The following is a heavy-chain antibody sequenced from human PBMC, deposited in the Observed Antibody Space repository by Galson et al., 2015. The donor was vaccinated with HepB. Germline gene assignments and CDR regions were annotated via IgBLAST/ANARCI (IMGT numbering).Heavy chain of an antibody. V-gene: IGHV1-18*01. CDR2: ISGYNANT. D-gene: IGHD1-14*01. Sequence: SVKVSCKASGYIFINYGTTWVRQAPGQGLEWMGWISGYNANTKYAQKFQGRVTMTTDTSTSTAYMELRSLRSDDTAVYYCARDLGITSRCGGYWGQGTLVTVSS. J-gene: IGHJ4*02. CDR3: ARDLGITSRCGGY. CDR1: GYIFINYG.